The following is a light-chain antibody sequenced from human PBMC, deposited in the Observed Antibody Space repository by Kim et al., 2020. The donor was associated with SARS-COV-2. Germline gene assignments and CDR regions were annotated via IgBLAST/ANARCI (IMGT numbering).Light chain of an antibody. Sequence: SWSPGQTASITSSGDKLGAKSACWYQQKPGKPPVPVIYQDSKRPSGIPARFSGSNSGNTATLTISGNQAMDEAVYYCQAWDSSSVVFGGGTQLTVL. J-gene: IGLJ2*01. CDR1: KLGAKS. CDR2: QDS. V-gene: IGLV3-1*01. CDR3: QAWDSSSVV.